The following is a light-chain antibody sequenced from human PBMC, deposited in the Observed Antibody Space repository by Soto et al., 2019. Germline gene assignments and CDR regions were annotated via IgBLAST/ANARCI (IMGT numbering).Light chain of an antibody. CDR2: EVS. J-gene: IGLJ3*02. CDR1: SSDVGNCNC. CDR3: SSFTTSSTWV. Sequence: QSALTQPASVSGSPEQSITISCTGASSDVGNCNCVSWYQQHPGKAPKLMIYEVSNRPSGVSDRFSGSKAGNTASLTISGLQAEDEADYYCSSFTTSSTWVFGGGTKVTVL. V-gene: IGLV2-14*01.